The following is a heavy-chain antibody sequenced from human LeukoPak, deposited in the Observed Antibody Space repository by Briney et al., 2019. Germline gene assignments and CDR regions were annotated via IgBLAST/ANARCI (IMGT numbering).Heavy chain of an antibody. J-gene: IGHJ6*03. Sequence: PSETLSLTCTVSGVSISSGSYYWSWIRQPAGKGLEWIGRIYTSGSTNYNPSLKSRVYISVDTSKNQFSLKLSSVTAADTAVYYCAREIKYGAGYYMDVWGKGTTVTVSS. CDR1: GVSISSGSYY. CDR3: AREIKYGAGYYMDV. CDR2: IYTSGST. D-gene: IGHD4-17*01. V-gene: IGHV4-61*02.